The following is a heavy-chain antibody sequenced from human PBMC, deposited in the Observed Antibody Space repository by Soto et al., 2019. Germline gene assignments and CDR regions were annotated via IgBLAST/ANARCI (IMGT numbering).Heavy chain of an antibody. CDR1: GGSLSRGGYS. CDR2: IYHSGST. V-gene: IGHV4-30-2*01. CDR3: ARGPPFSR. D-gene: IGHD3-3*02. J-gene: IGHJ4*02. Sequence: QLQLQESGSGLVKPSQTLSLTCAVSGGSLSRGGYSWSWIRQPPGKGLAWIGYIYHSGSTYYNPSLKSRVTRSVDRSKDQFALKLSSVPAADTAVYCCARGPPFSRGGQGTLVTVAS.